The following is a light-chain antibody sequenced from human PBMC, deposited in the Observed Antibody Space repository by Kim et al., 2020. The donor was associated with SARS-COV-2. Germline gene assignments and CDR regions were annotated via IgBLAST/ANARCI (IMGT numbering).Light chain of an antibody. V-gene: IGKV1-17*03. CDR1: QGSNIS. J-gene: IGKJ4*01. CDR2: ATS. CDR3: LQHNTYPRT. Sequence: SVGDRVTFPCRARQGSNISFTWFQQKPGQVPKRLTYATSSLQSGVPSRFSGGGSETEFTLTTPSVQPEDYATYYCLQHNTYPRTFGGGTKVDIK.